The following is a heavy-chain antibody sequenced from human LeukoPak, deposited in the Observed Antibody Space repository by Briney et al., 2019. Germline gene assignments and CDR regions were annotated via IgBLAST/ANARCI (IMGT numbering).Heavy chain of an antibody. D-gene: IGHD6-19*01. Sequence: GGSLTLPCAASGFTFNSFAMHWVRQAPGKGRDWVAFISYDGNNKYYADSVRGRFTVSRDNSKNTLYLQMNSLRVEDTAVYYCARDLIALAAPSYWGQGILVTVSP. CDR1: GFTFNSFA. CDR2: ISYDGNNK. CDR3: ARDLIALAAPSY. V-gene: IGHV3-30-3*01. J-gene: IGHJ4*02.